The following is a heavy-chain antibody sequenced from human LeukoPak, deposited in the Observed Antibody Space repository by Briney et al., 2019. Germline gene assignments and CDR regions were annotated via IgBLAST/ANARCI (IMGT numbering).Heavy chain of an antibody. Sequence: SETLSLTCTVSGDSLSTYYWSWIRQPPGKGLEWIGYIYYTGTTNYNPSLKSRVTISVDTSKNQFSLKLNSVTAADTAVYYCARAADSSSWLNWLDPWGQGTQVTVSS. D-gene: IGHD6-13*01. CDR2: IYYTGTT. V-gene: IGHV4-59*01. J-gene: IGHJ5*02. CDR1: GDSLSTYY. CDR3: ARAADSSSWLNWLDP.